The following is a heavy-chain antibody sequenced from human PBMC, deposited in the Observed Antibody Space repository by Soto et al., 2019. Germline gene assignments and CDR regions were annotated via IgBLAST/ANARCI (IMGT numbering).Heavy chain of an antibody. Sequence: GGSLRLSCAASGFTFSSYAMSCVRQAPGKGLEWVSAISGSGGSTYYADSVKGRFTISRDNSKNTLYLQMNSLRAEDTAVYYCAKDIAGLAIVGARDSGFDPWGQGTLVTAPQ. CDR1: GFTFSSYA. V-gene: IGHV3-23*01. J-gene: IGHJ5*02. D-gene: IGHD1-26*01. CDR3: AKDIAGLAIVGARDSGFDP. CDR2: ISGSGGST.